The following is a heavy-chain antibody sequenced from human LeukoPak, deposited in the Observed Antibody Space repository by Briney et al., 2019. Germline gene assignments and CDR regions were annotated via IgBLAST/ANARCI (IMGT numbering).Heavy chain of an antibody. V-gene: IGHV3-30*18. CDR2: TSYDGSNK. Sequence: GGSLRLSCAASGFTFSSYGMHWVRQAPGKGLEWVAVTSYDGSNKYYADSVKGRFTISRDNTKNTLYLQMNSLRADDTAVYYCAKGVGSTGSYFDYWGQGNLGTVSS. CDR1: GFTFSSYG. D-gene: IGHD1-26*01. J-gene: IGHJ4*02. CDR3: AKGVGSTGSYFDY.